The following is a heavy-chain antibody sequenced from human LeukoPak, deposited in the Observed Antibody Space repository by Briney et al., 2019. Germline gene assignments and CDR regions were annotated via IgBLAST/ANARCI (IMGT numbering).Heavy chain of an antibody. D-gene: IGHD3-10*01. V-gene: IGHV3-23*01. CDR2: ISGRGGST. CDR1: GFTFSSYA. CDR3: AKGYPGAVRGVHKYYYYGMDV. Sequence: GGSLRLSCAASGFTFSSYAMSWVRQAPGKGLEWVSAISGRGGSTYYADSVKGRFTISRDNSKNTLYLQMNSLRAEDTAVYYCAKGYPGAVRGVHKYYYYGMDVWGQGTTVTVSS. J-gene: IGHJ6*02.